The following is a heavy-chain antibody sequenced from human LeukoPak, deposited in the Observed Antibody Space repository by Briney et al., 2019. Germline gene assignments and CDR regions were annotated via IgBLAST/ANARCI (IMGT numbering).Heavy chain of an antibody. CDR1: GGTFSSYA. CDR3: ASQDSSGYYLIDY. CDR2: ITPILGIA. J-gene: IGHJ4*02. D-gene: IGHD3-22*01. V-gene: IGHV1-69*04. Sequence: SVCLACKASGGTFSSYALSWVRQAPGQGLEWIGGITPILGIANYAQDLQGRVTITADPSTNTAYMELSSLRSEDPAVYYWASQDSSGYYLIDYWGQGTLVAVAS.